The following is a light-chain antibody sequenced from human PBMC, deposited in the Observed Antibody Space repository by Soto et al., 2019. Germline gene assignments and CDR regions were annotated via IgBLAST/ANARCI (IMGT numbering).Light chain of an antibody. J-gene: IGKJ2*01. V-gene: IGKV3-20*01. CDR3: QQYGSSSYT. CDR2: AAS. Sequence: EIVLTQSPGTLSVSPGERATLSCRASQSISSSYLAWYQQKPGQAPRLLIYAASSRATGIPDRFSGSGSGTDFHLTISRLEPEDFAVYYCQQYGSSSYTFGQGTQLEIK. CDR1: QSISSSY.